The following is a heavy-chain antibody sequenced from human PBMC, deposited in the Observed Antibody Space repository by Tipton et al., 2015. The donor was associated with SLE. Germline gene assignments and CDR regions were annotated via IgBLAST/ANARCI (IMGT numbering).Heavy chain of an antibody. Sequence: LTCTVSGGSIRSSRHFWGWIRQPPGKGLEWIGVLYYSGNTYYNPSLKSPVTLSIDTSKNQFSLKMRSVTAADTAVYFCARGYCSDGVCYGFGFFDYWGQGNLVTVSS. J-gene: IGHJ4*02. CDR3: ARGYCSDGVCYGFGFFDY. CDR2: LYYSGNT. D-gene: IGHD2-8*01. V-gene: IGHV4-39*07. CDR1: GGSIRSSRHF.